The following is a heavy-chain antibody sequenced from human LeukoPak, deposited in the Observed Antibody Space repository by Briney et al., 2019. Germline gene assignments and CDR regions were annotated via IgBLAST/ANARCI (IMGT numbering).Heavy chain of an antibody. V-gene: IGHV3-74*01. D-gene: IGHD3-10*01. CDR1: GFTFSSYW. CDR2: INSDGRST. J-gene: IGHJ6*03. CDR3: ARDRAGVDPNIYYYYYYMDV. Sequence: GGSLRLSCAASGFTFSSYWMHWVRQAPGKGLVWVSRINSDGRSTSYADSVKGRFTISRDNAKKTLYLQMNSLIAEYTAVYYCARDRAGVDPNIYYYYYYMDVWGKGTTVTVSS.